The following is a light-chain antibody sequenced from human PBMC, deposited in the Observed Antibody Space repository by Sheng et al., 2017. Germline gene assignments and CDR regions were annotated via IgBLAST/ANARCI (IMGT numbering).Light chain of an antibody. CDR1: QTVSTY. V-gene: IGKV3-11*01. J-gene: IGKJ2*01. Sequence: VLTQSPATLSLSPGERAILSCRASQTVSTYLAWYQQKPGQAPRLLIHDASTRATGIPARFSGSGSGTDFTLTISSLEPEDFATYFCQQSYGTPLTYTFGQGTKLEIK. CDR2: DAS. CDR3: QQSYGTPLTYT.